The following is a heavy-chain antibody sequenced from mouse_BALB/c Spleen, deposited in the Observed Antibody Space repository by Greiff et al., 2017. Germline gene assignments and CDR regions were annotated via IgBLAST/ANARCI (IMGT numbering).Heavy chain of an antibody. Sequence: VQLQQSGAELAKPGASVKMSCKASGYTFTSYWMHWVKQRPGQGLEWIGYINPSTGYTEYNQKFKDKATLTADKSSSTAYMQLISLTSEDSAVYYCARRGSGRDYFDYWGQGTTLTVSS. CDR2: INPSTGYT. CDR3: ARRGSGRDYFDY. D-gene: IGHD4-1*01. J-gene: IGHJ2*01. V-gene: IGHV1-7*01. CDR1: GYTFTSYW.